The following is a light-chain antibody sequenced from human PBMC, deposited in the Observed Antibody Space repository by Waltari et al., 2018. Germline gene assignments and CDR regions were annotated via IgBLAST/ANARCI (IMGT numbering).Light chain of an antibody. Sequence: QSALTQPPSVSGSPGPSITISCTGTSSHVGAYTYVSWYQQHPGKAPKLMIFDVCNRPAGVSNRFSGSKSGNTASLTISGLQAEDEADYYCSSYISSSTLELFGGGTSLTVL. J-gene: IGLJ2*01. CDR2: DVC. V-gene: IGLV2-14*03. CDR3: SSYISSSTLEL. CDR1: SSHVGAYTY.